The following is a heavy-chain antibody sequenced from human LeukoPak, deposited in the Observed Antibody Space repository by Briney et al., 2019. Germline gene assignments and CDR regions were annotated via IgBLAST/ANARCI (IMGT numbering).Heavy chain of an antibody. CDR1: GFTFSSYD. CDR2: IDTAGNT. J-gene: IGHJ3*02. D-gene: IGHD3-16*01. V-gene: IGHV3-13*04. Sequence: GGSLRLSCAASGFTFSSYDMHGVRQATGKGLEWVSAIDTAGNTFYPGSVKGRFTISRENAKDSLYLQMNNVRAGDTALYFCARTSKVTSVMDIWGQGTMVTVSS. CDR3: ARTSKVTSVMDI.